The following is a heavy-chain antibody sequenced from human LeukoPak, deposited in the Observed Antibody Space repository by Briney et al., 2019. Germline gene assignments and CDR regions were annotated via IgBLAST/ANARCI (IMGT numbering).Heavy chain of an antibody. CDR1: GFTFSSYA. J-gene: IGHJ4*02. D-gene: IGHD2-2*01. CDR3: ATDKRIPIVVVPAASRDY. V-gene: IGHV3-23*01. Sequence: PGGSLRLSCAASGFTFSSYAMSWVRQAPGKGLEWVSAISGNGGSTYYADSVKGRFTISRDNSKNTLYLQMNSLRAEDTAVYYCATDKRIPIVVVPAASRDYWGQGTLVTVSS. CDR2: ISGNGGST.